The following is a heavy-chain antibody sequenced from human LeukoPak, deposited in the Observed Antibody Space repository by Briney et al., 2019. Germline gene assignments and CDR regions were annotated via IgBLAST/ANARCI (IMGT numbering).Heavy chain of an antibody. Sequence: GGSLRLSCAVSGSTFSSYAMSWVHQAPGKGLEWVSAISGSGGSTYYADSVKGRFTISRDNAKNSLYLQMNSLRAEDTAVYYCARDLMGIAYRGAFYYWGQGTLVTVSS. CDR1: GSTFSSYA. CDR3: ARDLMGIAYRGAFYY. D-gene: IGHD6-13*01. V-gene: IGHV3-23*01. CDR2: ISGSGGST. J-gene: IGHJ4*02.